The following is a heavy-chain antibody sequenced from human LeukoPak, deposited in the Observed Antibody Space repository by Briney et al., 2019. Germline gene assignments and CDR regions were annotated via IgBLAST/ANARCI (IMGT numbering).Heavy chain of an antibody. D-gene: IGHD1-14*01. J-gene: IGHJ6*03. Sequence: GASVKVSCKASGYTSTSYGVSWVRQAPGQGLEWMGWISAYNGNTNYAQKLQGRVTMTTDTSTSTAYMELRSLRSDDTAVYYCARARRGSAPYYYYYMDVWGKGTTVTVSS. CDR1: GYTSTSYG. CDR3: ARARRGSAPYYYYYMDV. CDR2: ISAYNGNT. V-gene: IGHV1-18*01.